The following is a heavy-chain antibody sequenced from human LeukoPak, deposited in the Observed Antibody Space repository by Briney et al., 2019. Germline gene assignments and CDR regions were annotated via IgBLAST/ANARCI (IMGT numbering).Heavy chain of an antibody. CDR3: ARGFSGLYHFDY. D-gene: IGHD2-2*02. CDR2: IKPGESDT. V-gene: IGHV5-51*01. Sequence: RGEPLKISGKGSGYRFTSYWTGWVRQMPGQGLAWMGIIKPGESDTRYSTSFQGPVTISAGKSISTADLQWSSLKASDTAMYYCARGFSGLYHFDYLVQGALVAVSS. CDR1: GYRFTSYW. J-gene: IGHJ4*02.